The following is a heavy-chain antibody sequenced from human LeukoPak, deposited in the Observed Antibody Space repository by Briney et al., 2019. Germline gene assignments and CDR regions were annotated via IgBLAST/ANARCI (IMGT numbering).Heavy chain of an antibody. CDR3: ARFSSSSGPEYWYFDL. Sequence: PSETLSLTCTVSNGSTTGYYWSWIRQPAGKGLEWIGRIYTSGSTKYNPSLRSRVTISLDTSKNQFSLEMDSVTAADTAMYYAARFSSSSGPEYWYFDLWGRGTLVTVSS. J-gene: IGHJ2*01. CDR1: NGSTTGYY. D-gene: IGHD6-6*01. V-gene: IGHV4-4*07. CDR2: IYTSGST.